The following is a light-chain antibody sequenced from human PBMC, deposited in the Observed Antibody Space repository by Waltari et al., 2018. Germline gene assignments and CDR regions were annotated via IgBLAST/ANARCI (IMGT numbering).Light chain of an antibody. Sequence: QSALTQPPSASGSPGQSITIACTGTSSDVGGSDFFSWYQQYPGKAPKLIIYEITKRPSGVPVRFSGSKSGNTASLTVSGLQPEDEAEYFCSSYAATYNLVFGGGTKLTV. CDR1: SSDVGGSDF. V-gene: IGLV2-8*01. CDR2: EIT. CDR3: SSYAATYNLV. J-gene: IGLJ3*02.